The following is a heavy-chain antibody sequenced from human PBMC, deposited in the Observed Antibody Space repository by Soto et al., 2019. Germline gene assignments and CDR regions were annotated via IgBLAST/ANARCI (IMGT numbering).Heavy chain of an antibody. D-gene: IGHD4-17*01. CDR2: IYPGDSDT. CDR1: GYSFTSYW. CDR3: ARTATSTTVSMDV. J-gene: IGHJ6*02. Sequence: GESLKISCKGSGYSFTSYWIGWVRQMPGKGLEWMGIIYPGDSDTRYSPSFKGQVTISADKSISTAYLQWNSLRASDTAMYYCARTATSTTVSMDVWGQGTTVTVSS. V-gene: IGHV5-51*01.